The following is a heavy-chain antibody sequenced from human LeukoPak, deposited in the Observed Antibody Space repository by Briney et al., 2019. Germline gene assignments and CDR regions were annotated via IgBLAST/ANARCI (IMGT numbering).Heavy chain of an antibody. CDR3: ARSKYYDFWSGYAPFDP. CDR1: GGSISIGGYY. J-gene: IGHJ5*02. D-gene: IGHD3-3*01. CDR2: TYYSGST. Sequence: SQTLSLTCTVSGGSISIGGYYWSWIRQYPGKGLEWIGYTYYSGSTYYNPSLKSRVTISVDTSKNQFSLKLSSVTAADTAVYYCARSKYYDFWSGYAPFDPWGQGTLVTVSS. V-gene: IGHV4-31*03.